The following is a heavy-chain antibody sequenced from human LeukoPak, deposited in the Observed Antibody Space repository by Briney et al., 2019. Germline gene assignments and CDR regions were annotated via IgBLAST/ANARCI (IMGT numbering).Heavy chain of an antibody. CDR1: GGTFSSYA. Sequence: SVKVTCKASGGTFSSYAISWVRQAPGQGLEWMGRIIPIFGIANYAQKFQGRVTITADKSTSTAYMELSSLRSEDTAVYYCALVRVNYYGMDVWGQGTTVTVSS. V-gene: IGHV1-69*04. J-gene: IGHJ6*02. CDR2: IIPIFGIA. D-gene: IGHD3-10*01. CDR3: ALVRVNYYGMDV.